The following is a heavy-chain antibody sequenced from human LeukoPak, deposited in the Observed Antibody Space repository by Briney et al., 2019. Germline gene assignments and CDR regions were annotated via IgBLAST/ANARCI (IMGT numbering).Heavy chain of an antibody. Sequence: GGSLRLSCAAPGFTLSSFALSWVRQAPGKGLEWVSGVSYTRIATYYADSVKGGFTISRDDSPNILYLQMNGLRAEDTAVYFCAKAFREFGTSSSYSSFDTWGQGTMVTVSS. CDR1: GFTLSSFA. CDR2: VSYTRIAT. V-gene: IGHV3-23*05. J-gene: IGHJ3*02. D-gene: IGHD5-18*01. CDR3: AKAFREFGTSSSYSSFDT.